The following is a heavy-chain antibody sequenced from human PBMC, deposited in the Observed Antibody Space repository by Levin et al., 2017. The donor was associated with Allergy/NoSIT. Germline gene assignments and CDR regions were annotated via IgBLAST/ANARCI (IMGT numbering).Heavy chain of an antibody. CDR1: GFILSDYY. J-gene: IGHJ4*02. CDR3: ASAATRDYISDY. CDR2: SRNKARSYTT. D-gene: IGHD4-17*01. V-gene: IGHV3-72*01. Sequence: PGGSLRLSCAASGFILSDYYMDWVRQAPGEGLEWIARSRNKARSYTTEYAASVKGRFSVSRDDSTNSLYLQLSSLKTDDTAVYYCASAATRDYISDYRGQGTLVTVSS.